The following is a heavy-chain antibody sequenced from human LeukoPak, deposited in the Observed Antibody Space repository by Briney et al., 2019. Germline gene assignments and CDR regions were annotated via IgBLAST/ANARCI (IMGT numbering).Heavy chain of an antibody. D-gene: IGHD3-9*01. CDR2: ISPSGGST. V-gene: IGHV1-46*01. CDR3: AREGGDILGDYMDV. Sequence: ASVKVSCKAFGYTFTGYWMHWVRQAPGQGPEWMGVISPSGGSTIYAQKFKGRVTLTRDMSTSTDYLELSSLRSEDTAVYYCAREGGDILGDYMDVWGKGTTVTISS. J-gene: IGHJ6*03. CDR1: GYTFTGYW.